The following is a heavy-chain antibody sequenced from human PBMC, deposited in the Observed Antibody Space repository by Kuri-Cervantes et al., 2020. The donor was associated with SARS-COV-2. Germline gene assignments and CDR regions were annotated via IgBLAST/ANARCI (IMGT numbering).Heavy chain of an antibody. CDR1: GGTFSSYA. CDR2: IIPIFGTA. CDR3: ARVLAGYGYYMDV. J-gene: IGHJ6*03. V-gene: IGHV1-69*05. D-gene: IGHD5-18*01. Sequence: SVKVSCKASGGTFSSYAISWVRQAPGQGLEWMGGIIPIFGTANYAQKFQGRVTITTDESTGTAYMELSSLRSEDTAVYYCARVLAGYGYYMDVWGKGTTVTVSS.